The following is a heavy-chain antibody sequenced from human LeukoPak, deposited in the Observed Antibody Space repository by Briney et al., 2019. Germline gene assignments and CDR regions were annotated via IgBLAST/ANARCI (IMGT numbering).Heavy chain of an antibody. CDR3: ARDKIEGATNFDY. V-gene: IGHV3-7*01. J-gene: IGHJ4*02. D-gene: IGHD1-26*01. CDR2: IKQDGSEK. Sequence: GGSLRLSYAASGFTFSRYWMSWVRQAPGKGLEWVANIKQDGSEKYYVDSVKGRFTISRDNAKNSLYLQMNSLRAEDTAVYYCARDKIEGATNFDYWGQGTLVTVSS. CDR1: GFTFSRYW.